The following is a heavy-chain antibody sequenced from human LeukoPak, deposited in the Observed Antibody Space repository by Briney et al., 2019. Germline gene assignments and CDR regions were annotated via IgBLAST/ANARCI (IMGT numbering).Heavy chain of an antibody. CDR2: VSGSGGIP. J-gene: IGHJ4*02. CDR1: GFNFISFV. Sequence: GGSLRLSCVTSGFNFISFVMNWVRQAPGKGLEWISSVSGSGGIPYYADSVKGRFAVSRDNSKNTFFLHMNGLRVEDTALYYCAKDGRFGDFDHWGQGTLVAVSS. V-gene: IGHV3-23*01. CDR3: AKDGRFGDFDH. D-gene: IGHD3-16*01.